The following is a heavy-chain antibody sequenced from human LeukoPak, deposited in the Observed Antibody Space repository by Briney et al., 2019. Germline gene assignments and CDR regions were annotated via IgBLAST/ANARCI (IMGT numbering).Heavy chain of an antibody. Sequence: PWETLSLTCTVSGGSISNYYWTWIRQPPGKGLEWIGYIYYSGSTNYNPSLKSRVTISVDTSKNQFSLNLTSVTAADTAVYYCARAYSGSFPFDYWGQGTLVTVSS. CDR2: IYYSGST. V-gene: IGHV4-59*01. CDR1: GGSISNYY. D-gene: IGHD6-6*01. CDR3: ARAYSGSFPFDY. J-gene: IGHJ4*02.